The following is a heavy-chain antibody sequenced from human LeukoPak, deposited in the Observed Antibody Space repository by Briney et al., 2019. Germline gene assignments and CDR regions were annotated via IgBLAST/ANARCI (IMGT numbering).Heavy chain of an antibody. Sequence: GGFLRLSCAASGFTLSNSAMSWVRQAPGKGLEWVSAISRSGDRTFYADSVKGRFTISRDSSIDTLFLEMNSLRAEDTTVYFCAKELRPNDYWGQGTLVTVSS. CDR3: AKELRPNDY. J-gene: IGHJ4*02. V-gene: IGHV3-23*01. D-gene: IGHD2-15*01. CDR1: GFTLSNSA. CDR2: ISRSGDRT.